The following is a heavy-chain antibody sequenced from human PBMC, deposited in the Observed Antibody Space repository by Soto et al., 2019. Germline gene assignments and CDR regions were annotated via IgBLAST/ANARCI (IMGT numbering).Heavy chain of an antibody. J-gene: IGHJ4*02. CDR3: AHNVDYHNSPHYQN. D-gene: IGHD2-2*01. CDR2: IYWDDGK. CDR1: GFSLISTEVG. V-gene: IGHV2-5*02. Sequence: SGPTLVNPTQTLTLTCRFSGFSLISTEVGVGWVRQPPGKALEWLALIYWDDGKLYSPSLKSRLAITKDTSKNQVVLTMTNMGPVDTATYYCAHNVDYHNSPHYQNWGQGTLVTVSS.